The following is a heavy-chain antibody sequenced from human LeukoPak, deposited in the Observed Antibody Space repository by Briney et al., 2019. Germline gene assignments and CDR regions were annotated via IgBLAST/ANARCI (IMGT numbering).Heavy chain of an antibody. CDR3: ARVVRSSSGLVDY. CDR2: INHSGST. CDR1: GGSFSGYY. Sequence: PSETLSLTCAVYGGSFSGYYWSWIRQPPGKGLEWIGEINHSGSTNYNPSLKSRVTISVDTSKNQSSLKLSSVTAADTAVYYRARVVRSSSGLVDYWGQGTLVTVSS. V-gene: IGHV4-34*01. J-gene: IGHJ4*02. D-gene: IGHD6-6*01.